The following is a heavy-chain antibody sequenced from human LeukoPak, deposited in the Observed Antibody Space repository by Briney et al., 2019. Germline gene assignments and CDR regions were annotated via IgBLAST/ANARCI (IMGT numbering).Heavy chain of an antibody. CDR2: IPFDGSHK. D-gene: IGHD6-19*01. CDR3: VGSSGWWGFGY. CDR1: GITFSSYA. J-gene: IGHJ4*02. V-gene: IGHV3-30*04. Sequence: GGSLRLSCAASGITFSSYAMHWVRQAPGKGLEWVAVIPFDGSHKYYADSVEGRFTISRDTSKNTLYLQMNSLTVEDTAVYYCVGSSGWWGFGYWGQGTLVTVSS.